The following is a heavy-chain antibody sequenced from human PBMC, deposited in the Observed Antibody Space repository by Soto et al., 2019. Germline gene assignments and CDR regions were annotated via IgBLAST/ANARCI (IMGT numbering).Heavy chain of an antibody. V-gene: IGHV1-46*01. CDR3: ARGGLVVVVTAALDY. CDR2: VNPSGGHT. J-gene: IGHJ4*02. CDR1: GDTFTDYY. D-gene: IGHD2-21*02. Sequence: QVQLMQSGAEVKKPGASVKVSCKASGDTFTDYYIHWVRQAPGQGLEWMGTVNPSGGHTTYAQHFLGRVTMTTDTTTSTLYMELTSLTSDDTAIYYCARGGLVVVVTAALDYLGQGTLVTVSS.